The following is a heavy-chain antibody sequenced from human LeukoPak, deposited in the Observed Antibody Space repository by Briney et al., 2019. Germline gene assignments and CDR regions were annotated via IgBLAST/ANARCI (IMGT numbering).Heavy chain of an antibody. V-gene: IGHV3-74*01. CDR1: GFTFSNYW. Sequence: PGGSLRLSCAASGFTFSNYWMHWVRHAPGKGLIWVSRISSDGSTTTYADSVKGRFTISRDNAKNTLYLQMDSLRAEDTAIYYCAKIPSATENFDYWGQGTLVMVSS. J-gene: IGHJ4*02. CDR2: ISSDGSTT. CDR3: AKIPSATENFDY. D-gene: IGHD5-12*01.